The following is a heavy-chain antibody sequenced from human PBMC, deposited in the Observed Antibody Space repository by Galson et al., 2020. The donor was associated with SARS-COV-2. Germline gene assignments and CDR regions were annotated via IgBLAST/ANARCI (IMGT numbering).Heavy chain of an antibody. CDR2: IYYSGGT. D-gene: IGHD6-19*01. J-gene: IGHJ5*02. CDR3: ARAVAGTFGTDNFFDP. CDR1: GGSISSTTYY. Sequence: ETSETLSLTCTVSGGSISSTTYYWGWIRQPPGKGLEWIGSIYYSGGTYYNPSLKSRVTISVDTSKNQFSLRLSSVTAADTAVYYCARAVAGTFGTDNFFDPWGQGTLVTVSS. V-gene: IGHV4-39*01.